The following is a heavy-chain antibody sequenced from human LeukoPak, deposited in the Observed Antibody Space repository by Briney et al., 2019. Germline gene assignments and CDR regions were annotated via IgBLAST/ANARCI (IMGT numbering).Heavy chain of an antibody. CDR3: VTDLG. V-gene: IGHV3-74*01. CDR2: VDHDGSGT. J-gene: IGHJ4*02. Sequence: GGSLRLSCAASGFSFTSYWMHWVRQPPGKGLMWVARVDHDGSGTAYADAVTGRFTISRDNAKNTVYLQMNSLILEDTAVYYCVTDLGWGQGTLVSVSS. CDR1: GFSFTSYW.